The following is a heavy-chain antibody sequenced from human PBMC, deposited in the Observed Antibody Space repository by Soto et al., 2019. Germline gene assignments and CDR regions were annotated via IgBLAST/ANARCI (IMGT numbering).Heavy chain of an antibody. D-gene: IGHD2-15*01. CDR3: ARGYCSGGSCWRDAFDI. CDR2: IYYSGST. J-gene: IGHJ3*02. V-gene: IGHV4-59*01. Sequence: QVQLQESGPGLVKPSETLSLTCTVSVGSISSYYLSWIRQPPGKGLEWVGYIYYSGSTNYNPSLNSRGTISVDTSKDQFSLKLSSVTAADTAVYYCARGYCSGGSCWRDAFDIWGQGTMVTVSS. CDR1: VGSISSYY.